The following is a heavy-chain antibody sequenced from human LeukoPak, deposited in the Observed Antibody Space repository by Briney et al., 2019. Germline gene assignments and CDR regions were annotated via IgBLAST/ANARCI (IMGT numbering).Heavy chain of an antibody. D-gene: IGHD4-11*01. V-gene: IGHV3-30*02. CDR3: AKDQTRYSNSGYYYFYYMDV. J-gene: IGHJ6*03. CDR1: GFTFSTYG. Sequence: GGSLRLSCAASGFTFSTYGMHWVRQAPGKGLDWVTFKRYDGSDKYYADSVKGRSTVSRDDSKNTLYLQMNSLRAEDTAVYYCAKDQTRYSNSGYYYFYYMDVWGKGTTVTVSS. CDR2: KRYDGSDK.